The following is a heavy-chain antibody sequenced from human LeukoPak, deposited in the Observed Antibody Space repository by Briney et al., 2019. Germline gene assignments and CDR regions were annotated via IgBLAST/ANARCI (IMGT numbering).Heavy chain of an antibody. CDR1: GGSISSGGYY. V-gene: IGHV4-30-2*01. CDR2: IYHSGST. D-gene: IGHD4-17*01. J-gene: IGHJ4*02. Sequence: SQTLSLTCTVSGGSISSGGYYWSWIRQPPGKGLEWIGYIYHSGSTYYNPSLKSRVTISVDTSKNQFSLKLSSVTAADTAVYYCARGGVTTPLGYWGQGTLVTVSS. CDR3: ARGGVTTPLGY.